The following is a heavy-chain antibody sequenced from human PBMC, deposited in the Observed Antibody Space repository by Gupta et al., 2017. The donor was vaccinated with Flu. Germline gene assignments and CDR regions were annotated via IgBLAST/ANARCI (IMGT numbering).Heavy chain of an antibody. CDR3: ARQPRWGRTVGAFDI. Sequence: QVQLQESGPGLVKPSETLSLTCTVSGGSISSYYWSWIRQPPGKGLEWIGYIYYSGSTNYNPSLKSRVTISVDTSKNQFSLKLSSVTAADTAVYYCARQPRWGRTVGAFDIWGQGTMVTVSS. CDR2: IYYSGST. D-gene: IGHD2-21*02. J-gene: IGHJ3*02. V-gene: IGHV4-59*08. CDR1: GGSISSYY.